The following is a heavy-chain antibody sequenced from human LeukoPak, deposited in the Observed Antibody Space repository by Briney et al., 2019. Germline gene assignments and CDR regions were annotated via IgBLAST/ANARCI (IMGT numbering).Heavy chain of an antibody. CDR3: VRGLFYFDS. CDR2: ISSSGSTI. J-gene: IGHJ4*02. Sequence: PGGSLRLSCAASGFTFSDYYMSWIRQAPGKGLEWVSYISSSGSTIYYADSVKGRFTISRDNSKNTLYLHMNNLRAEDTAVYFCVRGLFYFDSWGQGTLVTVSS. V-gene: IGHV3-11*04. CDR1: GFTFSDYY.